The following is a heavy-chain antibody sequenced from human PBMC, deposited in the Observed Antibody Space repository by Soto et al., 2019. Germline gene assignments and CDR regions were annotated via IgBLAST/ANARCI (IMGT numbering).Heavy chain of an antibody. D-gene: IGHD6-25*01. Sequence: EVQLLESGGGLVQPGGSLRLSCAASGFTFSSYAMSWVRQAPGKGLEWVSAISGSGGSKYYADSVKGRFTISRDNSKNNLYLQMNSERAEDTAVYYCAKSAVRSREDYYYMDVWGKGTTVTVSS. CDR1: GFTFSSYA. J-gene: IGHJ6*03. V-gene: IGHV3-23*01. CDR2: ISGSGGSK. CDR3: AKSAVRSREDYYYMDV.